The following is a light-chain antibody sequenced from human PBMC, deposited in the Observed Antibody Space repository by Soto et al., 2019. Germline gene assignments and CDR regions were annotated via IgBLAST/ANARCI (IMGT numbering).Light chain of an antibody. V-gene: IGKV3-11*01. CDR3: QQRRNWLT. CDR1: QSVSSY. Sequence: ELVLTQSPATLSLSPGERATLSCRASQSVSSYLAWYQQKPGQAPRLLIYDASNRATGIPARFSGSGSGTDFTLTISSLEPEDFAVYYCQQRRNWLTFGGGTKVDI. CDR2: DAS. J-gene: IGKJ4*01.